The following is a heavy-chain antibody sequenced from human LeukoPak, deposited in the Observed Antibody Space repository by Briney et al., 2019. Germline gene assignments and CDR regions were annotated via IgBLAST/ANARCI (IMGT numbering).Heavy chain of an antibody. J-gene: IGHJ4*02. D-gene: IGHD2-21*02. V-gene: IGHV3-9*01. CDR2: ISWNSGSI. CDR1: GFTFDDYA. Sequence: PGRPLRLSCAASGFTFDDYAMHWVRQAPGKGLEWVSHISWNSGSIGYADSVKGRFTISRDNAKNSLYLQMNSLRAEDTALYYCAKGYCGADCSFDYWGQGTLVTVSS. CDR3: AKGYCGADCSFDY.